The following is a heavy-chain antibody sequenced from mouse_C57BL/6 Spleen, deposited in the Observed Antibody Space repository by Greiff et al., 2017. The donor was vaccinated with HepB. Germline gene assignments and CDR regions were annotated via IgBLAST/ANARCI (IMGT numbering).Heavy chain of an antibody. Sequence: VQLQQSGPELVKPGASVKISCKASGYSFTSYYIHWVKQRPGQGLEWIGWIYPGSGNTKYNEKFKGKATLTADTSSSTAYMQLGSLTSEDSAVYYCARSYYGSSYDYWGQGTTLTVSS. D-gene: IGHD1-1*01. V-gene: IGHV1-66*01. CDR2: IYPGSGNT. CDR1: GYSFTSYY. CDR3: ARSYYGSSYDY. J-gene: IGHJ2*01.